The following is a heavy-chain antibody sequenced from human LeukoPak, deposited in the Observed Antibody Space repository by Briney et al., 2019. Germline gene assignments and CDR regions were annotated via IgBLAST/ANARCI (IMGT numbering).Heavy chain of an antibody. V-gene: IGHV1-2*04. D-gene: IGHD4-23*01. CDR2: INPNSGGT. CDR3: ARDGSVTPGYFDY. J-gene: IGHJ4*02. CDR1: GYTFTGYY. Sequence: GASVKVSCKASGYTFTGYYMHWVRQAPGQGLEWMGWINPNSGGTNYAQKSQGWVTMTRDTSISTAYMELSRLRSDDTAVYYCARDGSVTPGYFDYWGQGTLVTVSS.